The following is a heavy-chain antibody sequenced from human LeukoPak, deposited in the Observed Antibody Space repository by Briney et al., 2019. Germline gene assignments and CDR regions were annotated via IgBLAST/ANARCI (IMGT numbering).Heavy chain of an antibody. D-gene: IGHD4-23*01. V-gene: IGHV3-23*01. CDR1: GFTFSSYA. CDR3: AKGNSQETLCY. Sequence: GGSLRLSCAASGFTFSSYAMSWVRQAPGKGLEWVSAISGSGGSTYYADSVKGRFTISRDNSKNTLYLQMNSLRAGDTAVYYCAKGNSQETLCYWGQGTLVTVSS. CDR2: ISGSGGST. J-gene: IGHJ4*02.